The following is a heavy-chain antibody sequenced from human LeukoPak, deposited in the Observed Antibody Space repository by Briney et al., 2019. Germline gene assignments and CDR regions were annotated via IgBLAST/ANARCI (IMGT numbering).Heavy chain of an antibody. CDR1: GGSIGSYY. V-gene: IGHV4-4*07. D-gene: IGHD2-2*01. CDR2: IYTSGST. Sequence: PSETLSLTCTVSGGSIGSYYWSWIRQPAGKGLEWIGRIYTSGSTNYNPSLKSRVTMSVDTSKNQFSLKLSSATAADTAVYYCASFQAAQLPYYMDVWGKGTTVTVSS. CDR3: ASFQAAQLPYYMDV. J-gene: IGHJ6*03.